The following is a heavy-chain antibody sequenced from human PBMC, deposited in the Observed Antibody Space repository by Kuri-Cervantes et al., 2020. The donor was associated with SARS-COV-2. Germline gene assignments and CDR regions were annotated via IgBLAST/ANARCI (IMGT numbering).Heavy chain of an antibody. D-gene: IGHD1-14*01. CDR2: INHSGST. CDR3: ARHRWFDP. V-gene: IGHV4-34*01. J-gene: IGHJ5*02. CDR1: GFTFSDYY. Sequence: GSLRLSCAASGFTFSDYYMSWIRQPPGKGLEWIGEINHSGSTNYNPSLKSRVTISVDTSKNQFSLKLSSVTAADTAVYYCARHRWFDPWGQGTLVTVSS.